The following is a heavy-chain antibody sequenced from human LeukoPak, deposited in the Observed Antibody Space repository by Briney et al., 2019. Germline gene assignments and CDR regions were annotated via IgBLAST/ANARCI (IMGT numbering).Heavy chain of an antibody. D-gene: IGHD2-21*02. Sequence: GRSLRLSCAASGFTFSSYGMHWVRQAPGKGLEWVAVIWYDGSNKYYADSVKGRFTISRDNSKNTLYLQMNSLRAEDTAVYYCARDGCVGDCYLADYWGQGTLVTVSS. CDR2: IWYDGSNK. V-gene: IGHV3-33*01. CDR3: ARDGCVGDCYLADY. J-gene: IGHJ4*02. CDR1: GFTFSSYG.